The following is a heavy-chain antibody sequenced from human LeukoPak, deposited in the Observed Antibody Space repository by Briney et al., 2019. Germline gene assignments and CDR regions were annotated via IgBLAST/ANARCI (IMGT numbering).Heavy chain of an antibody. CDR3: AKDRTRAYGDPRYNFDY. V-gene: IGHV3-23*01. Sequence: GGSLRLSCAASGFTFSSYAMSWVRQAPGKGLEWVSAISGSGGSTYYADSVKGRFTISRDNSKNTLFLQMNSLRAEDTAVYYCAKDRTRAYGDPRYNFDYWGQGILVTVSS. D-gene: IGHD4-17*01. J-gene: IGHJ4*02. CDR2: ISGSGGST. CDR1: GFTFSSYA.